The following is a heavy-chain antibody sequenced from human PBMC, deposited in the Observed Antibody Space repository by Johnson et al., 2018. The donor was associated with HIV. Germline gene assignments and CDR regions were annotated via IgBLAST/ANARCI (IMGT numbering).Heavy chain of an antibody. CDR2: LNWNGGRT. CDR3: VRDQGFRVVTIDDDAFDI. D-gene: IGHD4-23*01. J-gene: IGHJ3*02. CDR1: GFTFDDYA. V-gene: IGHV3-20*04. Sequence: MQLVESGGGVVRPGGSLRLSCVASGFTFDDYAMSWVRQAPGKGLEWVAGLNWNGGRTGYADSVKGRFTMSRDNAKNSLFLQMNSLRAEDSALYYCVRDQGFRVVTIDDDAFDIWGQGTMVTVSP.